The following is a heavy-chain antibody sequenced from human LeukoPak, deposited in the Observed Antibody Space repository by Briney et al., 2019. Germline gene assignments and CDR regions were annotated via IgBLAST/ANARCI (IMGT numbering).Heavy chain of an antibody. V-gene: IGHV1-69*06. Sequence: ASVKVSCKASGGTFSSYAISWVRQAPGQGLEWMGGIIPIFGTANYAQKFQGRVTITADKSTSTAYMELSSLRSEDTAVYYCAREGRYSYGESFFDYWGQGTLVTVSS. D-gene: IGHD5-18*01. CDR3: AREGRYSYGESFFDY. CDR1: GGTFSSYA. J-gene: IGHJ4*02. CDR2: IIPIFGTA.